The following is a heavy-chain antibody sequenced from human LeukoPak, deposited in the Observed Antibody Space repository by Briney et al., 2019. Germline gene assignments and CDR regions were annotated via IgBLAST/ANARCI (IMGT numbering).Heavy chain of an antibody. CDR3: ARVGANDFSFDY. Sequence: GGSLRLSCAASGFTFSSYAMSWVRQGPGKGLEWVSVIYSGGSTYYADSVKGRFTISRDNSKNTLYLQMNSLRAEDTAVYYCARVGANDFSFDYWGQGTLVTVSS. J-gene: IGHJ4*02. D-gene: IGHD1-26*01. CDR2: IYSGGST. V-gene: IGHV3-66*01. CDR1: GFTFSSYA.